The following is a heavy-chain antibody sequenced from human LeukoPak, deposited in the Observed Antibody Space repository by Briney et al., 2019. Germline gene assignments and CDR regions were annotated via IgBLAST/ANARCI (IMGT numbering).Heavy chain of an antibody. CDR3: AKSADAVAALLNYYGMDV. CDR2: ISYDGSNK. CDR1: GFTFSSYG. J-gene: IGHJ6*02. Sequence: PGGSLRLSCAASGFTFSSYGMHWVRQAPGKGLEWVAVISYDGSNKYYADSVKGRFTISRDNCKNTLYLQMNSLRAEDTAVYYCAKSADAVAALLNYYGMDVWGQGTTVTVSS. D-gene: IGHD6-19*01. V-gene: IGHV3-30*18.